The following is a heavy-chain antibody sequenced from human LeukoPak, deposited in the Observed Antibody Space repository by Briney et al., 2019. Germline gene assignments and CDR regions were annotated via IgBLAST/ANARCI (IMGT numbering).Heavy chain of an antibody. V-gene: IGHV3-33*01. Sequence: GGSLRLSWAASGFTTFSTYAMHWVRQAPGKGLEWVAVIWYDGSNKYYADSVKGRFTISRDNSKNTAYLQMNSLTAEDTAVYYCAREGGDYLIDYWGQGTLVTVSS. CDR3: AREGGDYLIDY. CDR1: GFTTFSTYA. J-gene: IGHJ4*02. D-gene: IGHD4-17*01. CDR2: IWYDGSNK.